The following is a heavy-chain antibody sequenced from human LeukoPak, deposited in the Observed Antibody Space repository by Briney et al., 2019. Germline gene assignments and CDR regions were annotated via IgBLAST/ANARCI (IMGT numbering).Heavy chain of an antibody. CDR2: IYHSGST. D-gene: IGHD3-22*01. CDR1: GYSISSGYY. V-gene: IGHV4-38-2*02. J-gene: IGHJ3*02. Sequence: SETLSLTCTVSGYSISSGYYWGWIRQPPGKGLEWIGSIYHSGSTYYNPSLESRVTISVDTSKNQFSLKLSSVTAADTAVYYCARGSYLYYYDSSGYRYAFDIWGQGTMVTVSS. CDR3: ARGSYLYYYDSSGYRYAFDI.